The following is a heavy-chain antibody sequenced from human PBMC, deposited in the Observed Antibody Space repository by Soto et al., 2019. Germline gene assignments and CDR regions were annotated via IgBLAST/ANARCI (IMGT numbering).Heavy chain of an antibody. J-gene: IGHJ4*02. CDR3: ASERPPADY. CDR1: GYTFTSYG. V-gene: IGHV1-18*01. Sequence: QVQLVQSGAEVKKPGASVKVSCKASGYTFTSYGISWVRQAPGQGLEWMGWISAYNGNTNYAQKLQGRVTMTTDTSSSTGCRELRSLRSNYTAVYYCASERPPADYWGQGTMVTVSS. CDR2: ISAYNGNT.